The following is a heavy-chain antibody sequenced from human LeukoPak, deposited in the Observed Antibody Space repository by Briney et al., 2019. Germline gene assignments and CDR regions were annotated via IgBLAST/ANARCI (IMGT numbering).Heavy chain of an antibody. CDR3: ARAGEYCSSTSCYVAHY. CDR2: ISSSGTTM. Sequence: GGSLRLSCATSRFTFSSYEMNWVRQAPGKGLECVSYISSSGTTMYYADSVKGRFTISRDNARKSLYLQMNSLRAEDTAIYYCARAGEYCSSTSCYVAHYWGRGTLVTVSS. V-gene: IGHV3-48*03. D-gene: IGHD2-2*01. CDR1: RFTFSSYE. J-gene: IGHJ4*02.